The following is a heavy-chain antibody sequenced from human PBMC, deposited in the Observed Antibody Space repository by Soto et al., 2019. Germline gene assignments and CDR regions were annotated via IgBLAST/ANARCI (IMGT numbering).Heavy chain of an antibody. CDR2: IYHSGST. Sequence: SETLSLTCAVSGGSISSSNWWSWVRQPPGKGLEWIGEIYHSGSTNYNPSLKSRVTISVDTSKNQFSLKLSSVTAADTAVDYRAGVGGGVFVFWGKGKRVPVSS. V-gene: IGHV4-4*02. CDR3: AGVGGGVFVF. D-gene: IGHD3-16*01. J-gene: IGHJ6*04. CDR1: GGSISSSNW.